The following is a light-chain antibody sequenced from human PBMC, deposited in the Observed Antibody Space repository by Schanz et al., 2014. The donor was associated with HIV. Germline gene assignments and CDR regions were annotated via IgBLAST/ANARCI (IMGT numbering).Light chain of an antibody. Sequence: QSVLTQPPSVSAAPGQKITISCSGGTSNVVSNYVSWYQQGPGTAPKLLIYDNSKRPSGTPDRFSGSKSGTSATLGITGLQTGDEADYYCGAWDSSLSGGLFGGGTKLTVL. J-gene: IGLJ2*01. CDR1: TSNVVSNY. CDR3: GAWDSSLSGGL. CDR2: DNS. V-gene: IGLV1-51*01.